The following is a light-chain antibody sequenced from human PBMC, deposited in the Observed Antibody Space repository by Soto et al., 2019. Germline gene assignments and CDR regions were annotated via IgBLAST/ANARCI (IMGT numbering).Light chain of an antibody. CDR1: QSVSNSY. V-gene: IGKV3-20*01. J-gene: IGKJ1*01. Sequence: EIVLTQSPGTLSLSPGERATLSCRASQSVSNSYLDWYQQKPGQAPRLVISDTSDRATGIPDRFSGSGSGTDFTLTISRLEPEDFAVYYCQQYDSPWTVGQGTKVEIK. CDR3: QQYDSPWT. CDR2: DTS.